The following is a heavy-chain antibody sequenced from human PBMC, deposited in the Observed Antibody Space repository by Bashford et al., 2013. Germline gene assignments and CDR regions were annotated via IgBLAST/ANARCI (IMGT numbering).Heavy chain of an antibody. CDR2: ISSSSSYI. J-gene: IGHJ4*02. D-gene: IGHD3-22*01. CDR3: ARDLTMIVATFGY. Sequence: VRQAPGKGLEWVSSISSSSSYIYHADSVEGRFTISRDDAKNSLFLQMNSLRAEDTAVYYCARDLTMIVATFGYWGQGTLVTVSS. V-gene: IGHV3-21*01.